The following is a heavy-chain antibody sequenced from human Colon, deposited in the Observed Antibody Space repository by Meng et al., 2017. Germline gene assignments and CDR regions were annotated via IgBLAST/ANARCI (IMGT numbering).Heavy chain of an antibody. CDR3: ARSTPSLDY. J-gene: IGHJ4*02. V-gene: IGHV1-2*02. Sequence: VQRVQSGTGVKRPGASVKGSCKASGYSFSDCYIHWVRQAPGQGLEWMGWIVPNSGDTNYAQKFQGRVTMTRDTSISTTYMELIRLTSDDTAVYYCARSTPSLDYWGQGTLVTVSS. CDR2: IVPNSGDT. CDR1: GYSFSDCY. D-gene: IGHD2-15*01.